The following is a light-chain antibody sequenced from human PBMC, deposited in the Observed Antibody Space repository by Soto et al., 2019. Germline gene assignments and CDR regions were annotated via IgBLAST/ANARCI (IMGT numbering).Light chain of an antibody. V-gene: IGLV1-40*01. CDR2: GNS. CDR1: SSNIGAGYD. CDR3: QSYDSSLSGSKV. Sequence: QSVLTQPPSVSGAPGQRVTISCTGSSSNIGAGYDVHWYQQLPGTAHKLLIYGNSNRSSGVPDRFSGSKSGTSASLAITGLQAEDEADYYCQSYDSSLSGSKVFGTGTKVTVL. J-gene: IGLJ1*01.